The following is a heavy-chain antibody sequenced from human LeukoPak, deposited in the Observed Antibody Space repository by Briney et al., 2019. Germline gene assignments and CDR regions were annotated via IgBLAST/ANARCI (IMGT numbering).Heavy chain of an antibody. Sequence: QPGGSLRLSCAASGFTFSNYWMHWVRQAPGKGLVWVSRISSDGSTTAYAGSVKGRITISRDNAKNTMYLQMNSLRAEDTALYYCARVTEYSTAGMRYWGQGILVTVSS. D-gene: IGHD6-13*01. CDR2: ISSDGSTT. J-gene: IGHJ4*02. CDR1: GFTFSNYW. V-gene: IGHV3-74*01. CDR3: ARVTEYSTAGMRY.